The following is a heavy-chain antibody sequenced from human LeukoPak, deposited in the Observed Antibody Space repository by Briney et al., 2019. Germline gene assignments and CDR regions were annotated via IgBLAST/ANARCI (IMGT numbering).Heavy chain of an antibody. CDR3: AKGGNTAMVREYFDY. Sequence: PGGSLRLSCAASGFTFSSYWMSWVRQAPGKGLEWVSAISGSGGSTYYADSVEGRFTISRDNSKNTLYLQMNGLRAEDTAVYYCAKGGNTAMVREYFDYWGQGTLVTVSS. CDR2: ISGSGGST. D-gene: IGHD5-18*01. V-gene: IGHV3-23*01. CDR1: GFTFSSYW. J-gene: IGHJ4*02.